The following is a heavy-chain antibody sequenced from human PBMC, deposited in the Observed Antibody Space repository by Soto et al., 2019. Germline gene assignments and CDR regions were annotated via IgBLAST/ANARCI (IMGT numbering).Heavy chain of an antibody. J-gene: IGHJ6*02. CDR3: ATVWSNYYGSGRGDYYYYYGMDV. CDR2: IVVGSGNT. V-gene: IGHV1-58*01. Sequence: SVKVSCKASGFTFTNSAVQWVRQARGQRLEWIGWIVVGSGNTNYAQKFQGRVTMTEDTSTDTAYMELSSLRSEDTAVYYCATVWSNYYGSGRGDYYYYYGMDVWGQGTTVTVSS. CDR1: GFTFTNSA. D-gene: IGHD3-10*01.